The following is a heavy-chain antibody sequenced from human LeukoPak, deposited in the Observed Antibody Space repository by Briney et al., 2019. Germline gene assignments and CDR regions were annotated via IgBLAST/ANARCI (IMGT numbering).Heavy chain of an antibody. V-gene: IGHV4-59*01. CDR3: ARSRVGASWYFDY. Sequence: SETLSLTCTVSGGSISSYYWSWIRQPPGKGLEWIGYIYYSGSTNYNPSLKSRVTISVDTSKNQFSLKLSSVTAADTAVYYCARSRVGASWYFDYWGQGTLVTVSS. D-gene: IGHD1-26*01. J-gene: IGHJ4*02. CDR2: IYYSGST. CDR1: GGSISSYY.